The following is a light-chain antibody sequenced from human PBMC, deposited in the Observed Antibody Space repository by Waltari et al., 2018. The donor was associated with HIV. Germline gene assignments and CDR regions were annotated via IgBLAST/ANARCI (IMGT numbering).Light chain of an antibody. CDR3: ATWDDSLSGSVL. J-gene: IGLJ2*01. Sequence: QSVLTQPPSASGTPGQRVTISCSGSRYNIGSNYVYWYQDLPGTAPKLLIYRNNLWPSGVPDRFSGSKSGTSASLAISVLRSEDEAAYYCATWDDSLSGSVLFGGGTKLTVL. V-gene: IGLV1-47*01. CDR1: RYNIGSNY. CDR2: RNN.